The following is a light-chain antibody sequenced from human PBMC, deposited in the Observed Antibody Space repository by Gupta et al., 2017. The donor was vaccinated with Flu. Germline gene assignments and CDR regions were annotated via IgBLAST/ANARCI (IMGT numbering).Light chain of an antibody. CDR3: QQYNRWPPWT. V-gene: IGKV3-15*01. Sequence: EIVMTQSPATLSVSPGESTTHSCRASQGISSNLAWYQQKPGQAPRLLIYGASTRATGIPDRFSGGGSETDFTLTISSLQSEDFAVYYCQQYNRWPPWTFGQGTKVEIK. CDR1: QGISSN. J-gene: IGKJ1*01. CDR2: GAS.